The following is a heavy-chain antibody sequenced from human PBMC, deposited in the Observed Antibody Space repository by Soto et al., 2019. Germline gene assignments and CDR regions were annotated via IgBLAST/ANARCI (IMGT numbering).Heavy chain of an antibody. J-gene: IGHJ4*02. D-gene: IGHD6-13*01. CDR2: INSDGSST. V-gene: IGHV3-74*01. CDR1: GFTFSSYW. CDR3: ARDPIAAAGTSYDY. Sequence: GSLRLSCAASGFTFSSYWMRWVRQAPGKGLVWVSRINSDGSSTSYADSVKGRFTISRDNAKNTLYLQMNSLRAEDTAVYYCARDPIAAAGTSYDYWGQGTLVTVSS.